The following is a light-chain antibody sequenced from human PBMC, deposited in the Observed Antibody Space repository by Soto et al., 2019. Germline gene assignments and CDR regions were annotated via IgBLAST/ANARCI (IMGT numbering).Light chain of an antibody. CDR3: QQYGSSPPLT. Sequence: EIVLTQSPGTLSLSPGERATLSCRASQSVSSSYLAWYQQKPGQAPRLLLYGASSRATGIPDRFSGSGSGTDFTLTISRLEPEDFGVYYCQQYGSSPPLTFGGGTKVEIK. CDR2: GAS. V-gene: IGKV3-20*01. CDR1: QSVSSSY. J-gene: IGKJ4*01.